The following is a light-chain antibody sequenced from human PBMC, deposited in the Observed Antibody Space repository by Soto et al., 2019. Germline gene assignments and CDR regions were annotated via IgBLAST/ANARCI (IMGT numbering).Light chain of an antibody. J-gene: IGKJ1*01. CDR3: QQYNSYST. V-gene: IGKV1-5*03. CDR2: KAS. Sequence: DIQMTQSPSTLSASVGDRVTITCRASQSISNWLAWYQQKPGKAPKLLSYKASSLSSGVPLRFSGSGSGTEFTLTISSLQPDDFATYFCQQYNSYSTFGQGTKVEIK. CDR1: QSISNW.